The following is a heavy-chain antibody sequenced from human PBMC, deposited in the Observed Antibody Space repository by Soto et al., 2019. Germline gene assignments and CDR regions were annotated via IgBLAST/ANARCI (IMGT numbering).Heavy chain of an antibody. V-gene: IGHV1-18*04. D-gene: IGHD2-2*01. CDR1: GYTFTSCG. CDR3: ARVVGVVPAAMRLNWFDP. J-gene: IGHJ5*02. Sequence: GASVKVSCKASGYTFTSCGISCVRQAPGQGLEWMGWISAYNGNTNYAQKLQGRVTMTTDTSTSTAYMELRSLRSDDTAVYYCARVVGVVPAAMRLNWFDPWGQGTLVTVSS. CDR2: ISAYNGNT.